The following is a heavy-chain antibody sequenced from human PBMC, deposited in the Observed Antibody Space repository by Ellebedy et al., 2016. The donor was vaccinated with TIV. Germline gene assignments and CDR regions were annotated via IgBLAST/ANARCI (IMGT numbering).Heavy chain of an antibody. CDR2: ISYDGSNK. J-gene: IGHJ6*02. Sequence: GESLKISXAASGFTFSSYAMHWVRQAPGKGLEWVAVISYDGSNKYYADSVKGRFTISRDNSKNTLYLQMNSLRAEDTAVYYCAGGNSGYERARRPNYYYYGMDVWGQGTTVTVSS. CDR3: AGGNSGYERARRPNYYYYGMDV. CDR1: GFTFSSYA. D-gene: IGHD5-12*01. V-gene: IGHV3-30-3*01.